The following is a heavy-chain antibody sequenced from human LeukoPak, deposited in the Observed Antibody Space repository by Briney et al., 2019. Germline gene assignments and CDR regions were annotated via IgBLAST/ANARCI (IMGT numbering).Heavy chain of an antibody. CDR2: ISSNGGST. Sequence: GGSLRLSCSASGFTFSSYAMHWVRQAPGKGLEYFSAISSNGGSTYYADSVKGRFTISRDNSKNTLYLQMSSLRAEDTAVYYCVKGVAARRGHFDYWGQGTLVTASS. CDR3: VKGVAARRGHFDY. J-gene: IGHJ4*02. D-gene: IGHD6-6*01. CDR1: GFTFSSYA. V-gene: IGHV3-64D*09.